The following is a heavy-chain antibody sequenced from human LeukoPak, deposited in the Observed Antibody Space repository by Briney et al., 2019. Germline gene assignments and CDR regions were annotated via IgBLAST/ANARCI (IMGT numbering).Heavy chain of an antibody. D-gene: IGHD3-16*01. V-gene: IGHV1-2*06. CDR2: INPSSGGT. CDR3: ARRKGEPNIFDS. CDR1: GYTFTGYY. J-gene: IGHJ4*02. Sequence: ASVKVSCKASGYTFTGYYMHWVRQAPGQGLEWMGRINPSSGGTNYAQKFQGRVTVTRDTSVSTAYMELSRLRSDDTAVYYCARRKGEPNIFDSWGQGTLVTVSS.